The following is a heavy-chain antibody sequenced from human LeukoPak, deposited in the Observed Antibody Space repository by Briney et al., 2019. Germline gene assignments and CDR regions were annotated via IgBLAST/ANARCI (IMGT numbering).Heavy chain of an antibody. CDR2: IIPILGIA. Sequence: SVKVSCTASGGTFSSYAISWVRQAPGQGLEWMGRIIPILGIANYAQKFQGRVTITADKSTSTAYMELSSLRSEDTAVYYCARSRLAESSDSSGYVLDYWGQGTLVTVSS. CDR1: GGTFSSYA. V-gene: IGHV1-69*04. J-gene: IGHJ4*02. D-gene: IGHD3-22*01. CDR3: ARSRLAESSDSSGYVLDY.